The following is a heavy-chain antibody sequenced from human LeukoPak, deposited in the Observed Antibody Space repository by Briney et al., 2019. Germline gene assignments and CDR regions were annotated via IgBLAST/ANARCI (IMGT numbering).Heavy chain of an antibody. Sequence: PGGSLRLSCAASGFSFRSHRMSWVRQAPGKGLEWVANINQDGSETYYVDSVKGRFTISRDNAMNSLSLQMNSLRAEDTAIYYCARDGVDSGLYFDYWGQGALVTVSS. CDR3: ARDGVDSGLYFDY. J-gene: IGHJ4*02. V-gene: IGHV3-7*01. D-gene: IGHD3-22*01. CDR2: INQDGSET. CDR1: GFSFRSHR.